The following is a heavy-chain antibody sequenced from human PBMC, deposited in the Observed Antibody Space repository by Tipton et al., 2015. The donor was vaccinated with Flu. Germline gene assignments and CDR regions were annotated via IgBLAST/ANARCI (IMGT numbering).Heavy chain of an antibody. CDR3: ARTPTVTKYFDY. D-gene: IGHD4-11*01. J-gene: IGHJ4*02. CDR1: GFTFSSYS. CDR2: ISSASSTI. V-gene: IGHV3-48*01. Sequence: SLRLSCAASGFTFSSYSLNWVRQAPGKGLEWVSYISSASSTIYYADSVKGRFTISRDNAKNSLYLHMNSLRAEDTAVYYCARTPTVTKYFDYWGRGTLVTVSS.